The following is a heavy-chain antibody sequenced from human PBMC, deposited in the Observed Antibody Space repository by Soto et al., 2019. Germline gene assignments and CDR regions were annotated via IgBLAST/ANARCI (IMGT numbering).Heavy chain of an antibody. CDR2: IYWDDDT. V-gene: IGHV2-5*02. Sequence: QITLKESGPTLVKPTQTLTLTCTFSGFSLSTNGVGVGWIRQPPGKALEWLALIYWDDDTRYSPSLRSRLTNPQNPSKNQVVLTMTNMDPVDTATYYCAHRGRSDYGLLGYWGQGTLVTVSS. CDR3: AHRGRSDYGLLGY. J-gene: IGHJ4*02. CDR1: GFSLSTNGVG. D-gene: IGHD4-17*01.